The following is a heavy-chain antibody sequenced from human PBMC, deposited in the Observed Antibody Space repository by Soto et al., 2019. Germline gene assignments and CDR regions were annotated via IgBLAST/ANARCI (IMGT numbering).Heavy chain of an antibody. D-gene: IGHD5-18*01. Sequence: PSETLSLTCAVSCGSISSGGYSWSWIRQPPGKGLEWIGYIYHSGSTYYNPSLKSRVTISVDRSKNQLSLKLSSVTAADTAVYYCARGRRAMAPRPGLFDYWGQGTLVTVSS. CDR2: IYHSGST. CDR3: ARGRRAMAPRPGLFDY. V-gene: IGHV4-30-2*01. CDR1: CGSISSGGYS. J-gene: IGHJ4*02.